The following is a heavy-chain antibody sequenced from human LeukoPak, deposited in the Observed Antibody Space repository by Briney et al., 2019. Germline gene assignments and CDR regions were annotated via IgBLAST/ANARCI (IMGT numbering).Heavy chain of an antibody. CDR3: ARGALEWLLSYYFDY. V-gene: IGHV3-7*04. D-gene: IGHD3-3*01. Sequence: GGSLRLSCVASSFSFSDFWMSWVRQRPGKELEWVATIKRFGSEKTYLDSVKGRFTISRDDSKSSLSLQMNNLRAEDTAVYYCARGALEWLLSYYFDYWGQGTLVTVSS. CDR2: IKRFGSEK. J-gene: IGHJ4*02. CDR1: SFSFSDFW.